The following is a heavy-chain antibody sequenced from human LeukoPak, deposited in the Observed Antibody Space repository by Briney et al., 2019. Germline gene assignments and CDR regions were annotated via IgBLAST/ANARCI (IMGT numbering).Heavy chain of an antibody. CDR2: IYSGGNT. Sequence: PGGSLRLSCAASGFTVSSNYMSWVRQAPGRGLEWVSVIYSGGNTYYADSVKGRFTISRDNSKNTLYLQMNSLRAEDTAVYYCANPTGYCSSTSCSSFFDYWGQGTLVTVSS. CDR3: ANPTGYCSSTSCSSFFDY. J-gene: IGHJ4*02. V-gene: IGHV3-53*05. D-gene: IGHD2-2*03. CDR1: GFTVSSNY.